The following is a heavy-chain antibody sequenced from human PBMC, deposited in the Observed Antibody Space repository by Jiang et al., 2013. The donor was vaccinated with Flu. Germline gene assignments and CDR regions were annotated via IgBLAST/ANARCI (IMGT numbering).Heavy chain of an antibody. J-gene: IGHJ4*02. CDR3: ARDSNSGSRTPSFDY. CDR2: IWYDGSNQ. D-gene: IGHD1-26*01. Sequence: FTFSSYSMNWVRQAPGKGLEWVAVIWYDGSNQYYVDSVKGRFTISRDNSKNTLYLQMNSLRAEDTAVYYCARDSNSGSRTPSFDYWGQGTLVTVSS. V-gene: IGHV3-33*01. CDR1: FTFSSYS.